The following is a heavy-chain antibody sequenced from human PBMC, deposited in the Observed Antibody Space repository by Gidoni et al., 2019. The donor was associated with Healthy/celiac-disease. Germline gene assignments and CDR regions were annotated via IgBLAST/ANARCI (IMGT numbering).Heavy chain of an antibody. D-gene: IGHD5-12*01. CDR1: GFTFSSYG. CDR3: ATGPATADY. Sequence: QVQLVESGGGVVQPGRSLRLSCAASGFTFSSYGMHWVRQAPGKGLEWVAVISYEGSNKYYADSVKGRFTISRDNSKNTLYLQMNSLRAEDTAVYYCATGPATADYWGQGTLVTVSS. V-gene: IGHV3-30*03. CDR2: ISYEGSNK. J-gene: IGHJ4*02.